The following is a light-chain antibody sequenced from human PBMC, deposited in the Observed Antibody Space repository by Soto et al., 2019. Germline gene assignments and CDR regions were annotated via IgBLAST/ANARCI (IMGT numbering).Light chain of an antibody. CDR1: RGIASY. V-gene: IGKV1-9*01. J-gene: IGKJ5*01. CDR2: TAS. CDR3: QQLNSYPIT. Sequence: DIQLTQSPSFLSASVGDRVTITCRASRGIASYLAWYQQKPGKAPKLLIYTASTLQSGVPSRFSGSGSGTEFTLTISSLQPEDFATYYCQQLNSYPITLGQGTRLEIK.